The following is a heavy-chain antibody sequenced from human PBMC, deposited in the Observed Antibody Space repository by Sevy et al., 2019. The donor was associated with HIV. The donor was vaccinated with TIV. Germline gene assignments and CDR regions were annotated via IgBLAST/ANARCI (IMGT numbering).Heavy chain of an antibody. D-gene: IGHD6-19*01. Sequence: GGSLRLSCAASGFTFSSYSMNWVRQAPGKGLEWVSYISSSSSTIYYADSVKGRFTISRDNAKNSLYLQMNSLRDEDTAVYYCARDQHSSGWYYYYGMDVWGQGTTVTVSS. V-gene: IGHV3-48*02. J-gene: IGHJ6*02. CDR3: ARDQHSSGWYYYYGMDV. CDR2: ISSSSSTI. CDR1: GFTFSSYS.